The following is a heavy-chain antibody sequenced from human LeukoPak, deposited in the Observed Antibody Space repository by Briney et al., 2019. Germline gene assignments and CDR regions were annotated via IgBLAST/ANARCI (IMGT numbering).Heavy chain of an antibody. CDR1: GFTFSSYW. CDR2: INSDGSST. V-gene: IGHV3-74*01. Sequence: PGGSLRLSCAASGFTFSSYWMHWVRHAPGKGLVWVSRINSDGSSTSYADSVTGRFTISRDNAKNTLDLQMNGLRAEDTAVYYWARGPRVTNNWFDPWGQGTLVTVSS. CDR3: ARGPRVTNNWFDP. D-gene: IGHD4-11*01. J-gene: IGHJ5*02.